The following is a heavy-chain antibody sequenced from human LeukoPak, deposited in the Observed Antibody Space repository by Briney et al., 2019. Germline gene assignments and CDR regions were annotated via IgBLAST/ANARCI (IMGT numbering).Heavy chain of an antibody. CDR3: ARTLGWASSRYPFDG. V-gene: IGHV4-39*01. Sequence: PSETLSLTCTVSGGSISSSNYYWGWIRQPPGKGLEWIGSMYYSGNTDYNPSLKSRVTISVDTSKNQFSLKVNSVTAADTAVYYCARTLGWASSRYPFDGWGQGTLVTVSP. CDR1: GGSISSSNYY. J-gene: IGHJ4*02. CDR2: MYYSGNT. D-gene: IGHD3-16*02.